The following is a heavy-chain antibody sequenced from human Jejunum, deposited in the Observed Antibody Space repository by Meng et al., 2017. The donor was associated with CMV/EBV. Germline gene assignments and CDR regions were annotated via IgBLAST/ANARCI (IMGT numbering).Heavy chain of an antibody. CDR2: ISGSSDST. CDR3: AKNYDFPD. Sequence: GCGGGLVQPGGSLRPSCAASGFTFRNYGMSWVRQAPGKGLEWVLSISGSSDSTNYADSVKGRFTISRDNSKNTLDLQMNSLRADDTAVYYCAKNYDFPDWGQGTLVTVSS. V-gene: IGHV3-23*01. CDR1: GFTFRNYG. J-gene: IGHJ4*02. D-gene: IGHD3-3*01.